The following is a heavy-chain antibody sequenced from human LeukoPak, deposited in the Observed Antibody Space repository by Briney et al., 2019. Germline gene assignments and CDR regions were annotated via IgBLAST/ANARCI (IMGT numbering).Heavy chain of an antibody. J-gene: IGHJ4*02. CDR2: ISGSGGST. D-gene: IGHD2-8*01. V-gene: IGHV3-23*01. Sequence: PGGSLRLSCAASGFTFSSYAMSWVRQAPGKGLEWVSAISGSGGSTYYADSVKGRFTISRDNSKNTLYLQMNSLRAEDTAVYYCAKDKDFSVLMVYAIAPDYWGQGTLVTVSS. CDR3: AKDKDFSVLMVYAIAPDY. CDR1: GFTFSSYA.